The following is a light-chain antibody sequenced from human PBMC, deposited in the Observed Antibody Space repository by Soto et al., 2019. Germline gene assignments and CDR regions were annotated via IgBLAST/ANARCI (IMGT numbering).Light chain of an antibody. CDR1: SSDVGGHNY. CDR2: DVS. CDR3: SSYTSSSTLL. Sequence: QSALTQPASVSGSPGQSITISCTGISSDVGGHNYVSWYQQHPGKAPKLMIYDVSNRPSGVSTRFSGSKSGNTASLTISGLQAEDEADYYCSSYTSSSTLLFGGGTKLTVL. J-gene: IGLJ2*01. V-gene: IGLV2-14*01.